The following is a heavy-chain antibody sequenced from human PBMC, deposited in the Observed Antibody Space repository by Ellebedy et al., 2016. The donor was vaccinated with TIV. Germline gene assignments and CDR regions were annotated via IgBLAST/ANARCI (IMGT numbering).Heavy chain of an antibody. V-gene: IGHV1-69*13. D-gene: IGHD4-17*01. CDR2: IIPIFGTA. CDR3: ARDLGYDYGDYNAFDI. CDR1: GGTFSSYA. J-gene: IGHJ3*02. Sequence: SVKVSXXASGGTFSSYAISWVRQAPGQGLEWMGGIIPIFGTANYAQKFQGRVTITADESTSTAYMELSSLRSEDTAVYYCARDLGYDYGDYNAFDIWGQGTMVTVSS.